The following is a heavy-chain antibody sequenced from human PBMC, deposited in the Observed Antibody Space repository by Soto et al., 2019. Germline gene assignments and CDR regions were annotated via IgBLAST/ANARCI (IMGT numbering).Heavy chain of an antibody. Sequence: PLETLSLTCADSGGSISSGNWWSWVRQSPGKELEWIGEIYHSGITNYNPSLKSRVTISVDNSENQLSLSLNSVTAADTAVYYCARNVRYYIDYWGQGTLVTVSS. V-gene: IGHV4-4*02. CDR3: ARNVRYYIDY. CDR1: GGSISSGNW. J-gene: IGHJ4*02. CDR2: IYHSGIT.